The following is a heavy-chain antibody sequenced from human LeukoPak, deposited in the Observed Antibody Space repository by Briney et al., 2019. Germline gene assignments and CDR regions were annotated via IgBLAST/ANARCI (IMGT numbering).Heavy chain of an antibody. D-gene: IGHD3-10*01. Sequence: HPGGSLRLSCAASGFTFSSYAMHWVRQAPGKGPEWVAVISYDGSNKYYADSVKGRFTISRDNSKNTLYLQMNSLRAEDTAVYYCASQITYYYGSGPRRAFDYWGQGTLVTVSS. J-gene: IGHJ4*02. V-gene: IGHV3-30-3*01. CDR3: ASQITYYYGSGPRRAFDY. CDR1: GFTFSSYA. CDR2: ISYDGSNK.